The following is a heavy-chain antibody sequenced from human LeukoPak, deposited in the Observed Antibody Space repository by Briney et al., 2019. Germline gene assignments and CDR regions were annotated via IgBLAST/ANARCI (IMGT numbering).Heavy chain of an antibody. J-gene: IGHJ4*02. D-gene: IGHD1-7*01. CDR1: GLTVSSYS. CDR3: ARETPITGTTRGYFDY. V-gene: IGHV3-48*02. Sequence: GGSLRLSCVASGLTVSSYSMNWVRQAPGKGLEWVSYISSSSSTIYYADSVKGRFTISRDNAKNSLDLQMNSLRDEDTAVYYCARETPITGTTRGYFDYWGQGTLVTVSS. CDR2: ISSSSSTI.